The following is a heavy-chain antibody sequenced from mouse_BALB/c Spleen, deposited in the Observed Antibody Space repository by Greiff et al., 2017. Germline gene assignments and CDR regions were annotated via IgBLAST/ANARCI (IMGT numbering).Heavy chain of an antibody. D-gene: IGHD1-1*01. CDR2: ISSGGSYT. J-gene: IGHJ4*01. CDR1: GFTFSSYG. CDR3: ARKINYGSSLAMDY. Sequence: DVKLVESGGDLVKPGGSLKLSCAASGFTFSSYGLSWVRQTPDKRLEWVATISSGGSYTYYPDSVKGRFTISRDNAKNTLYLQMSSMKSEDTAMYYCARKINYGSSLAMDYWGQGTSVTVSS. V-gene: IGHV5-6*02.